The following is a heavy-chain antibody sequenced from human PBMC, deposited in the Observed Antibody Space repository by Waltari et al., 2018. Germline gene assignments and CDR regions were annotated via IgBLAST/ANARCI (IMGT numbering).Heavy chain of an antibody. Sequence: QVQLVESGGGVVQPGTSLRLSCAASGFTFSSYSMHWVRQAPGTGLAWVAVISYDGNEKYYADYVKGRFTISRDSSKNTVYLQMSSLRGEDTAIYSCARASSTYYYDTSGYYYNSGFDYWGQGTLVTVSS. J-gene: IGHJ4*02. D-gene: IGHD3-22*01. CDR3: ARASSTYYYDTSGYYYNSGFDY. CDR1: GFTFSSYS. CDR2: ISYDGNEK. V-gene: IGHV3-30*04.